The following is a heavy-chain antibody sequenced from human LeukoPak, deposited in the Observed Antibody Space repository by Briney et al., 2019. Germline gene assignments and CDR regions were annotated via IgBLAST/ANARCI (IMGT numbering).Heavy chain of an antibody. CDR1: GGSISSGAYY. CDR3: ARQGIDAFDI. Sequence: SETLSLTCTVSGGSISSGAYYWTWIRQHPGKGLEWIGHIYYSGSPYYNPSLKSRVSMSVDTSKNQISLRLSSVTAADTAVYYCARQGIDAFDIWGQGTLVTVSS. V-gene: IGHV4-30-4*08. J-gene: IGHJ3*02. CDR2: IYYSGSP.